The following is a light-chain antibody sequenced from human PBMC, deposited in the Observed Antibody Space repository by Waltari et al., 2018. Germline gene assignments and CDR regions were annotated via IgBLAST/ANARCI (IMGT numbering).Light chain of an antibody. CDR1: SSNIGSNY. V-gene: IGLV1-47*01. Sequence: QSVVTQPPSASGTPGPRVTISCSGSSSNIGSNYVYWFQQLPGTAPKLLIYRHNQRPSGVPDRFSGSKSGTSASLAISGLRSEDEADYYCAAWDDSLSGPVFGGGTKLTVL. CDR3: AAWDDSLSGPV. CDR2: RHN. J-gene: IGLJ2*01.